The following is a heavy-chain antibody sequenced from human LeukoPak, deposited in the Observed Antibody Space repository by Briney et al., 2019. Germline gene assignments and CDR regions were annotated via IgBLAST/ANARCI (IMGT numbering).Heavy chain of an antibody. CDR2: IYSGGST. CDR3: ARYYYYDSSGYYYHY. D-gene: IGHD3-22*01. Sequence: PGGSLRLSCAASGFTFSSYGMHWVRQAPGKGLEWVSVIYSGGSTYYADSVKGRFTISRDNSKNTLYLQMNSLRSDDTAVYYCARYYYYDSSGYYYHYWGQGTLVTVSS. CDR1: GFTFSSYG. J-gene: IGHJ4*02. V-gene: IGHV3-NL1*01.